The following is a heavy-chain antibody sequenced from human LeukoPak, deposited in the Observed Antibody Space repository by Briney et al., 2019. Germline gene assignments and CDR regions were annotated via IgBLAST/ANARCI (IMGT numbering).Heavy chain of an antibody. J-gene: IGHJ4*02. CDR2: IIPILGIA. CDR3: ARDTSGSYQSYFDY. D-gene: IGHD1-26*01. V-gene: IGHV1-69*04. Sequence: SVKVSCKASGGTFSSYAISWVRQAPGQGLEWMGRIIPILGIANYAQKFQGRVTITADKSTSTAYMELSSLRSEDTAVYYCARDTSGSYQSYFDYWGQGTLVTVSS. CDR1: GGTFSSYA.